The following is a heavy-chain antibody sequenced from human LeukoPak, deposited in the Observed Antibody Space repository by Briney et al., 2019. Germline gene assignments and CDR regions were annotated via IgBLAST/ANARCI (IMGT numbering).Heavy chain of an antibody. CDR1: GYTFTSYG. J-gene: IGHJ4*02. CDR2: ISAYNGNT. V-gene: IGHV1-18*01. Sequence: ASVKVSCKASGYTFTSYGISWVRRAPGQGLEWMGWISAYNGNTNYAQKLQGRVTMTTDTSTSTAYMELRSLRSDDTAVYYCAREGYCTNGVCYKGGELDYWGQGTLVTVSS. D-gene: IGHD2-8*01. CDR3: AREGYCTNGVCYKGGELDY.